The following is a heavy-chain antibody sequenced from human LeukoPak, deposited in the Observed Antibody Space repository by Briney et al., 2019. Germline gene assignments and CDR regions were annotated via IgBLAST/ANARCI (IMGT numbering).Heavy chain of an antibody. D-gene: IGHD4-23*01. J-gene: IGHJ4*02. CDR1: GFTFSSYV. Sequence: GGSLRLSCAASGFTFSSYVMHWVRQAPGKGLEWVALIWSDDRNKYYADSVKGQFTISRDNSKNTLYLQMNSLRAEDTAVYYCARDYGGDAGLDSWGQGTLVTVSS. CDR2: IWSDDRNK. CDR3: ARDYGGDAGLDS. V-gene: IGHV3-33*01.